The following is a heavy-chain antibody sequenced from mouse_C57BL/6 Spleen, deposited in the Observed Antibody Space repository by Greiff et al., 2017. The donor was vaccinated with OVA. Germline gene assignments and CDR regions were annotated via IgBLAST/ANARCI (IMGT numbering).Heavy chain of an antibody. V-gene: IGHV1-82*01. CDR2: IYPGDGDT. Sequence: LVESGPELVKPGASVKISCKASGYAFSSSWMNWVKQRPGKGLEWIGRIYPGDGDTNYNGKFKGKATLTADKSSSTAYMQLSSLTSEDSAVYFCARRVTTVVTERYFDVWGTGTTVTVSS. D-gene: IGHD1-1*01. J-gene: IGHJ1*03. CDR3: ARRVTTVVTERYFDV. CDR1: GYAFSSSW.